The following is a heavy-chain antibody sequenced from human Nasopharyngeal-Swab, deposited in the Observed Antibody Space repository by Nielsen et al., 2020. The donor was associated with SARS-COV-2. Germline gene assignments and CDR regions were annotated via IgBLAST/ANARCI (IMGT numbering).Heavy chain of an antibody. D-gene: IGHD6-13*01. Sequence: GSLRLSCTVSGGSISSSSYYWSWIRQPPGKGLEWIGYIYYSGSTNYNPSLKSRVTISVDTSKNQFSLKLSSVTAADTAVYYCARSEIAAGRPYYYYGMDVWGQGTTVTVSS. CDR2: IYYSGST. CDR3: ARSEIAAGRPYYYYGMDV. J-gene: IGHJ6*02. V-gene: IGHV4-61*01. CDR1: GGSISSSSYY.